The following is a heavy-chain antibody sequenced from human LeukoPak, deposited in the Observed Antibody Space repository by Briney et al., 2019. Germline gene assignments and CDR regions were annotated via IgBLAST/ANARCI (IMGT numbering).Heavy chain of an antibody. Sequence: GGSLRLSCAASGFTFSAYAMSWVRQAPRKGLQWVSSISGDGGTTYYADSVKGRFTISRDNSKNTLYLQMSSLRVEDTAVYCCAKESPHFDYWGQGTLVTVSS. CDR2: ISGDGGTT. V-gene: IGHV3-23*01. CDR3: AKESPHFDY. J-gene: IGHJ4*02. CDR1: GFTFSAYA.